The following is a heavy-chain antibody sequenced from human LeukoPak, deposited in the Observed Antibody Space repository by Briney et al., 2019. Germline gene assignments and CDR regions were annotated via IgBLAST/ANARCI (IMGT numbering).Heavy chain of an antibody. CDR3: AREGIVVVTDPYWYFDL. D-gene: IGHD2-21*02. V-gene: IGHV1-69*13. Sequence: ASVKVSCKASGGTFSSYAISWVRQAPGQGLEWMGGIIPIFGTANYAQKFQGRVTITADESTSTAYMELSSLRSEDTAVYYCAREGIVVVTDPYWYFDLWGRGTLVTVSS. CDR1: GGTFSSYA. CDR2: IIPIFGTA. J-gene: IGHJ2*01.